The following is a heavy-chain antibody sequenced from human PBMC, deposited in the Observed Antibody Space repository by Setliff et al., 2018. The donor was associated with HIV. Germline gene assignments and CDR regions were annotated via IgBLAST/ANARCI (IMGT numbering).Heavy chain of an antibody. D-gene: IGHD3-3*01. Sequence: GGSLRLSCTASGFTFGDYAMNWVRQAPGKGLEWVSFIRSKTYSGTAEYAASVKDRFTISRDDSKSIAYLQMNSLKIEDTAVYYCTRVLGGDNFWSGYYATQYYFDYWGQGTLVTVSS. CDR1: GFTFGDYA. V-gene: IGHV3-49*04. CDR2: IRSKTYSGTA. CDR3: TRVLGGDNFWSGYYATQYYFDY. J-gene: IGHJ4*02.